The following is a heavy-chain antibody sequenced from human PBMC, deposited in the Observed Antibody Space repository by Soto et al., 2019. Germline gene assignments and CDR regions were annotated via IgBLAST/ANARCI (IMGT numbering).Heavy chain of an antibody. CDR3: ARDGHGYNYWYFDL. CDR1: GDTFNKYT. CDR2: IIPIYGTA. D-gene: IGHD5-12*01. Sequence: QVQLVQSGAEVKEPGSSVKVSCKVSGDTFNKYTINWVRQAPGQGLEWMAGIIPIYGTANYALKFHDRIKVTADESTATAYMERNSLTSEDTAIYYCARDGHGYNYWYFDLWGRGTLITVSS. J-gene: IGHJ2*01. V-gene: IGHV1-69*01.